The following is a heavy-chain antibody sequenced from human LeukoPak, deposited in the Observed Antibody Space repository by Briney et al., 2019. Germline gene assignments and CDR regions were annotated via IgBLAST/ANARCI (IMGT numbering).Heavy chain of an antibody. Sequence: DPSETLSLTCTVSGGSVSTNSHYWSWIRQNPGKGLEWIGYIYYRGTTNYNPSLTSRATISVDTSKNQFSLKLNSVTAADTAVYFCARAVLRDFDWTGGLDPWGQGTLVTVSS. CDR1: GGSVSTNSHY. CDR2: IYYRGTT. D-gene: IGHD3-9*01. J-gene: IGHJ5*02. CDR3: ARAVLRDFDWTGGLDP. V-gene: IGHV4-61*01.